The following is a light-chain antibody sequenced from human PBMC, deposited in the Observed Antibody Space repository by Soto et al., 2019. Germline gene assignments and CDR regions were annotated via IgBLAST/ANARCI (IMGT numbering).Light chain of an antibody. J-gene: IGLJ1*01. CDR2: GNR. CDR1: SSNIGAGYD. CDR3: QSCDSSLSGSGV. Sequence: QSVLTQPPSVSGAPGQRVTISCTGTSSNIGAGYDVHWYQQFPGTAPKLLIYGNRNRPSGVPDRFSGSKSGTSVSLAITGLQAEDEATYYCQSCDSSLSGSGVFGTGTKVTVL. V-gene: IGLV1-40*01.